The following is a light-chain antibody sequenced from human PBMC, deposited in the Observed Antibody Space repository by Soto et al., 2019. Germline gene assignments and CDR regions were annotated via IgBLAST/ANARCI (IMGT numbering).Light chain of an antibody. CDR1: QSVRNSL. CDR2: DAS. CDR3: QQYGSSGT. V-gene: IGKV3-20*01. J-gene: IGKJ1*01. Sequence: EIVLTQPPGTLSLSPGERATLSCRASQSVRNSLLAWYQQKPGQPPRLLIYDASTRATATPDRFSGSGSGTDFTLTISRLEPEDFAVYYCQQYGSSGTFGQGTKVDI.